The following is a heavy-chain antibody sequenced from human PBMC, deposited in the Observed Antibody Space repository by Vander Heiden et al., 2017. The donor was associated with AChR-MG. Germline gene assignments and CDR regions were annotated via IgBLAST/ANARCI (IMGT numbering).Heavy chain of an antibody. J-gene: IGHJ4*02. CDR1: GYTLPEFS. D-gene: IGHD1-7*01. V-gene: IGHV1-24*01. CDR3: ATDLQLELRIGVY. CDR2: FDREDGET. Sequence: QVQLVQSGAEVKKPGASVKVSCKVSGYTLPEFSMHWVRQAPGKGLEWVGGFDREDGETVYAQKFQGRVTMTEDTSTDTAYMELSSLRSEDTAVYYCATDLQLELRIGVYWGQGTLGTVS.